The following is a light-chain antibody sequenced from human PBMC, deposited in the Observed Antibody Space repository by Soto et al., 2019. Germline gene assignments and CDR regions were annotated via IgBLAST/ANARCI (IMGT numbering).Light chain of an antibody. J-gene: IGLJ2*01. Sequence: QSALTQPPSASGSPGQSVTISCTGTSSDVGGYNYVSWYQQYPGKAPKLMIYEVNKRPSGVPDRFSGSKSGNTASLTVSGLQAEDEADYYCSSYAGSNNLVFSGGTKVTVL. CDR2: EVN. V-gene: IGLV2-8*01. CDR1: SSDVGGYNY. CDR3: SSYAGSNNLV.